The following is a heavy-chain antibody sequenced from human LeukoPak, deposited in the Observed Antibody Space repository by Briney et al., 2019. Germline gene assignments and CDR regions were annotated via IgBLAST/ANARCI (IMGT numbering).Heavy chain of an antibody. Sequence: RTGGALRLSCAASGFTFDDYGMSWVRQAPGKGLEWVSGINWNGGSTGYADSVKGRFTISRDNAKNSLYLQMNSLRVEDTAVYYCARDYRYAFDNWGQGILVTVSS. CDR2: INWNGGST. D-gene: IGHD5-12*01. V-gene: IGHV3-20*04. CDR3: ARDYRYAFDN. CDR1: GFTFDDYG. J-gene: IGHJ4*02.